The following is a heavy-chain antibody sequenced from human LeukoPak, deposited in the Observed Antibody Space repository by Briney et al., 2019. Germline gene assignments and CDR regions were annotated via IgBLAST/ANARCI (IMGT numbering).Heavy chain of an antibody. J-gene: IGHJ6*02. Sequence: SETLSLTCTVSGGSISIYYWSWIRQPPGXGLEWIGYIYYSGSTNYNPSLKSRVTISVDTSKNQFSLKLSSVTAADTAVYYCARDPGYYDSSAEDHYYYGMDVWGRGTTVTVSS. CDR3: ARDPGYYDSSAEDHYYYGMDV. D-gene: IGHD3-22*01. V-gene: IGHV4-59*01. CDR1: GGSISIYY. CDR2: IYYSGST.